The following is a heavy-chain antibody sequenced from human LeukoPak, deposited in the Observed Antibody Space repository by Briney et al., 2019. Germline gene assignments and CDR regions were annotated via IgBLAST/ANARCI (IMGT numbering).Heavy chain of an antibody. Sequence: PSETLSLTCAVYGGSFSGYYWSWIRQPPGKGLEWIGEINHSGSTNYNPSLKSRVTISADTSKDQFSLKLSSVTAADTAVYYCARVGYYYDSSGYHPNWGQGTLVTVSS. CDR1: GGSFSGYY. CDR2: INHSGST. J-gene: IGHJ4*02. CDR3: ARVGYYYDSSGYHPN. V-gene: IGHV4-34*01. D-gene: IGHD3-22*01.